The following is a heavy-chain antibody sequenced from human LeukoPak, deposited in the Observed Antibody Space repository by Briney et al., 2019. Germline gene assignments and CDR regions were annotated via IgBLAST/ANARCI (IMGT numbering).Heavy chain of an antibody. V-gene: IGHV1-8*01. CDR2: MNPNRGNK. CDR1: GYTFTSYD. D-gene: IGHD3-10*01. CDR3: ASIRQLLWFGELSI. J-gene: IGHJ3*02. Sequence: ASVKVSCKASGYTFTSYDIKWVRQATGQGVEWMGWMNPNRGNKGYAQKFQGRVTIIRKTSKRTANMEMSRPRSEATAVYYCASIRQLLWFGELSIWGQGTMVTVSS.